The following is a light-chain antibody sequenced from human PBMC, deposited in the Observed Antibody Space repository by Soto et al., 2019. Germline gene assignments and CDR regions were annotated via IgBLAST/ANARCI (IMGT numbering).Light chain of an antibody. Sequence: DIQMTQSPSSLSASVGDRVTITCRASQSISAHLNWYQQKPGKAPKVLIYAATNLESGVPSRFSGSGSGTEFTLTISSLQPEDFATYYCQQGYTTPGTFGQGTKVEIK. J-gene: IGKJ1*01. CDR3: QQGYTTPGT. CDR2: AAT. CDR1: QSISAH. V-gene: IGKV1-39*01.